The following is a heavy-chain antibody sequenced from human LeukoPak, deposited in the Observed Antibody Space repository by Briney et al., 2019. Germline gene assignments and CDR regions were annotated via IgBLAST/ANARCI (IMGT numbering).Heavy chain of an antibody. J-gene: IGHJ6*02. D-gene: IGHD4-17*01. V-gene: IGHV3-23*01. CDR2: ISGSGGST. CDR1: GFTFSSYA. CDR3: AKGDGDYSYYYYYGMDV. Sequence: GSLRLSCAASGFTFSSYAMSWVRQAPGKGLEWVSAISGSGGSTYYADSVKGRFTISRDNSKNTLYLQMNSLRAEDTAVYYCAKGDGDYSYYYYYGMDVWGQGTTVTVSS.